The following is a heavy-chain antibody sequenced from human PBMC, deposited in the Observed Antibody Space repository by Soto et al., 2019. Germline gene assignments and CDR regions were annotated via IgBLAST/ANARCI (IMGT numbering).Heavy chain of an antibody. CDR1: GFTFSSYG. V-gene: IGHV3-30*18. Sequence: GGSLRLSCAASGFTFSSYGMHWVRQAPGKGLEWVAVISYDGSNKYYADSGKGRFTISRDNSKNTLYLQMNSLRAEDTAVYYCAKDPTPMIVVGDLAAFDIWGQGTMVTVSS. CDR2: ISYDGSNK. D-gene: IGHD3-22*01. J-gene: IGHJ3*02. CDR3: AKDPTPMIVVGDLAAFDI.